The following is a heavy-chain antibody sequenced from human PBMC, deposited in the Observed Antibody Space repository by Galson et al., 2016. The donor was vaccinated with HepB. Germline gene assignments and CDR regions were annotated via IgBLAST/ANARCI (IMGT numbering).Heavy chain of an antibody. V-gene: IGHV3-21*01. CDR1: GFTFSSYY. J-gene: IGHJ2*01. CDR3: ARKEYSGDDWYFDL. CDR2: ISSSSSYI. D-gene: IGHD5-12*01. Sequence: SLRLSCAASGFTFSSYYMNWVRQAPGKGLEWVSSISSSSSYIYYADSVKCRFTISRDNARKSLFLQMNSLRAEDTAVYFCARKEYSGDDWYFDLWGRGTLVTVSS.